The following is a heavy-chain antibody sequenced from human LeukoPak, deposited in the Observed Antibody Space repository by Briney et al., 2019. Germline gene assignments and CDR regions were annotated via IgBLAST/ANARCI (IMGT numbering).Heavy chain of an antibody. Sequence: SETLSLTCTVSGGSISSRSYYWGWMRQPPGKGLEWLGSIYYNGHIYNNPSLKSRVTISVDTSKNQFSLKLSSVTAADTAVYYCARVGYCSSTSCPRGGNWFDPWGQGTLVTVSS. V-gene: IGHV4-39*07. J-gene: IGHJ5*02. CDR1: GGSISSRSYY. CDR3: ARVGYCSSTSCPRGGNWFDP. CDR2: IYYNGHI. D-gene: IGHD2-2*01.